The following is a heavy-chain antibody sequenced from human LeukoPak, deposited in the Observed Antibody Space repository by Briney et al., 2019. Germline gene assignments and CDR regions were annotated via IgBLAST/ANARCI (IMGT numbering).Heavy chain of an antibody. J-gene: IGHJ4*02. D-gene: IGHD3-10*01. V-gene: IGHV4-61*01. CDR2: TYQGGDS. Sequence: SETLSLTCTVSGTSVSTDNSHWSWIRQPPGKGLEWIGHTYQGGDSHYDPSLKSRLSISIDTSENQFSLRLSSVTAADTAVYYCARTNLARGIITIDLRGQGTLVAVSS. CDR3: ARTNLARGIITIDL. CDR1: GTSVSTDNSH.